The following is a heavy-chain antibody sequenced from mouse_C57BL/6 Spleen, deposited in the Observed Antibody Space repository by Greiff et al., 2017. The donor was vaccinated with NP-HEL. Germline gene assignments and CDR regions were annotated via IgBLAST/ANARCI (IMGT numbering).Heavy chain of an antibody. CDR2: IYPGSGNT. V-gene: IGHV1-76*01. CDR3: ARGGYGNYWFAY. J-gene: IGHJ3*01. CDR1: GYTFTDYY. D-gene: IGHD2-1*01. Sequence: VQLQQSGAELVRPGASVKLSCKASGYTFTDYYINWVKQRPGQGLEWIARIYPGSGNTYYNEKFKGKATLTAEKSSSTAYMQLSSLTSEDSAVYFCARGGYGNYWFAYWGQGTLVTVSA.